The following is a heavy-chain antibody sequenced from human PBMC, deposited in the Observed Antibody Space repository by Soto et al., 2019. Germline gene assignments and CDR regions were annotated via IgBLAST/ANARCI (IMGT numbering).Heavy chain of an antibody. CDR1: GFTFSNAW. V-gene: IGHV3-15*01. CDR3: TAATEPDYVWGSYRADFDY. D-gene: IGHD3-16*02. CDR2: IKSKTDGGTT. Sequence: GGSLRLSCAASGFTFSNAWMSWVRQAPGKGLEWVGRIKSKTDGGTTDYAAPVKGRFTISRDDSKNTLYLQMNSLKTEDTAVYYCTAATEPDYVWGSYRADFDYWGQGTLVTVSS. J-gene: IGHJ4*02.